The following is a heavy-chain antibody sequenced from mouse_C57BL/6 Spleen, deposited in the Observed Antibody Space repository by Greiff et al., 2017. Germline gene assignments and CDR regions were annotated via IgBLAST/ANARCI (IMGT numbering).Heavy chain of an antibody. J-gene: IGHJ4*01. CDR2: INPNNGGT. D-gene: IGHD1-1*01. V-gene: IGHV1-22*01. CDR3: ARWKNYYGSSPYAMDY. CDR1: GYTFTDYN. Sequence: VQLQQSGPELVKPGASVKMSCKASGYTFTDYNMHWVKQSHGKSLEWIGYINPNNGGTSYNQKFKGKATLTVNKSSITAYLALRSLAAEDSAVYYCARWKNYYGSSPYAMDYWGQGTSVTVSS.